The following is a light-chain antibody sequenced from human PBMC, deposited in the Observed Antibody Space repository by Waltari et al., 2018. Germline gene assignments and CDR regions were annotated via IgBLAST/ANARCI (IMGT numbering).Light chain of an antibody. V-gene: IGKV1-5*01. CDR3: QQYYDYPIN. CDR1: QNLNTF. Sequence: DIQMTQSPSTVSASLGDRVTITCRASQNLNTFLSWYQQKPGAVPNLLIYGASTLERGVPSRFSGSGSGTHFTLTISGLQPDDFATYYCQQYYDYPINFGQGTRL. CDR2: GAS. J-gene: IGKJ5*01.